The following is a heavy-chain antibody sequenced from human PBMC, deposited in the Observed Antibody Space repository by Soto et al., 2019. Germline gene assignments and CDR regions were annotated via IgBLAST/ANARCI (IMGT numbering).Heavy chain of an antibody. CDR3: ARDRDYSHTDADVDY. Sequence: QVQLVQSGAQVRRPGTSVRISCTTSGYNFNTYRIIWVRQAPGQGLEWMGWISGYNGYTKYAQSLEDRVTLSTDTSTRTAFLELRNLRSGDTALYFCARDRDYSHTDADVDYWGQGTQVTVSS. CDR2: ISGYNGYT. CDR1: GYNFNTYR. D-gene: IGHD3-22*01. J-gene: IGHJ4*02. V-gene: IGHV1-18*01.